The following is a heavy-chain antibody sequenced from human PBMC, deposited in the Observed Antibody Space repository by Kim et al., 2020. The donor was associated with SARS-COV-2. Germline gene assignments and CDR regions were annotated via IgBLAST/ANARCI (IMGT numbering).Heavy chain of an antibody. Sequence: GGSLRLSCAASGFTFSAYGMHWVRQAPGKGLEWVAVLWYDGSASYYADSVKGRFSISRDKSKNTLYLQMNSLRVEDTAVYYCARDRGALLTYYYGMDFWGQWTTVSVSS. V-gene: IGHV3-33*01. D-gene: IGHD3-10*01. CDR3: ARDRGALLTYYYGMDF. CDR1: GFTFSAYG. CDR2: LWYDGSAS. J-gene: IGHJ6*02.